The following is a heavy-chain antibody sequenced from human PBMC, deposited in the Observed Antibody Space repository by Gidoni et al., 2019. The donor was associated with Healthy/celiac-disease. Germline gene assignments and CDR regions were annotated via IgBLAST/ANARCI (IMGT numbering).Heavy chain of an antibody. CDR2: IDWDDDK. CDR1: GFSLSTSGMC. V-gene: IGHV2-70*15. D-gene: IGHD6-6*01. Sequence: QVTLRESGPALVKPTQTLTLTGPFPGFSLSTSGMCVSWIRQPPGKALEWLARIDWDDDKYYSTSLKTRLTISKDTSKNQVVLTMTNMDPVDTATYYCARIFYSSSSYTNDAFDIWGQGTMVTVSS. CDR3: ARIFYSSSSYTNDAFDI. J-gene: IGHJ3*02.